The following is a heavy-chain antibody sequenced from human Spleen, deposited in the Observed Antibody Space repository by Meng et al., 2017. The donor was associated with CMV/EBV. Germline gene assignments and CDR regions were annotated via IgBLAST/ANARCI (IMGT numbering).Heavy chain of an antibody. V-gene: IGHV3-49*04. CDR3: TRAGSAFGRAGGMDV. J-gene: IGHJ6*02. CDR1: GFTFGDYA. D-gene: IGHD3-10*01. CDR2: IRSKAYGGTK. Sequence: GGSLRLSCTASGFTFGDYAMSWVRQAPGKGLEWVGFIRSKAYGGTKEYAASVKGRFTISRDDSKSSAYLQMNRLKNEDIAVYYCTRAGSAFGRAGGMDVWGQGTTVTVSS.